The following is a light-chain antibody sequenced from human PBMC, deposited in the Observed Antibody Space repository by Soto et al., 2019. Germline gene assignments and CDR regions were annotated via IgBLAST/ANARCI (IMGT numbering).Light chain of an antibody. CDR2: EAT. Sequence: QSVLTQPASMSGSPGQSITISCTGTSSDIGRCNFVSWYQHHPGKAPKLIIYEATKRPSGVPYRFSGSKSGNTASLTISGLQAEDEADYYCTSYTITSTYVFGNGTKVTV. V-gene: IGLV2-14*01. J-gene: IGLJ1*01. CDR3: TSYTITSTYV. CDR1: SSDIGRCNF.